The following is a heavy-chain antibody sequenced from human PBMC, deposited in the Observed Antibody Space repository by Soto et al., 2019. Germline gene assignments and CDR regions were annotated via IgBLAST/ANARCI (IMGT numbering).Heavy chain of an antibody. J-gene: IGHJ5*02. D-gene: IGHD2-2*01. CDR2: ISSSSSYI. V-gene: IGHV3-21*01. CDR1: GFTFSSYS. CDR3: SRDFGYCSSTSCSNWFDP. Sequence: EVQLVESGGGLVKPGGSLRLSCAASGFTFSSYSMNWVRQAPGKGLEWVSSISSSSSYIYYADSVKGRFTISRDNAKNSLYLQMNSLRAEDTAVYYCSRDFGYCSSTSCSNWFDPWGQGTLVTVSS.